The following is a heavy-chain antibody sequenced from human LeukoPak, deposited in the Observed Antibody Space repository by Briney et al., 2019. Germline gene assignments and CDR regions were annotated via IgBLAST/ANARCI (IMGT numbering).Heavy chain of an antibody. D-gene: IGHD1-20*01. V-gene: IGHV1-18*01. CDR2: ISAYNGNT. CDR3: ARAYNWNDVEGAFDY. J-gene: IGHJ4*02. CDR1: GYTFTSYG. Sequence: ASVKVSCKGSGYTFTSYGISWVRQAPGQGLEWMGWISAYNGNTNYAQKLQGRVTMTTDTFTSTAYMALRSLRSDDTAVYYCARAYNWNDVEGAFDYWGQGTLVTVSS.